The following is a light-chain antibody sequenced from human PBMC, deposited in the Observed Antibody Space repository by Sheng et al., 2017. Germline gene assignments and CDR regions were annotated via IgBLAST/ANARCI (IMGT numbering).Light chain of an antibody. V-gene: IGKV3-15*01. Sequence: EIVLTQSPATLSLSPGERATLSCRASQSVSSYLAWYQQKPGQAPRLLIYAASTRATGIPARFSGGVSGTEFTLSISSLQAEDFAVYYCQQYNSWPPLTFGGGTKVEIK. J-gene: IGKJ4*01. CDR3: QQYNSWPPLT. CDR1: QSVSSY. CDR2: AAS.